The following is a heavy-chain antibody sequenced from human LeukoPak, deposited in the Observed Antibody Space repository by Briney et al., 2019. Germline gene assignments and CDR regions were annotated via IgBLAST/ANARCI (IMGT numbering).Heavy chain of an antibody. Sequence: GGSLGLSCAASGFTFSSYWMHWVRQAPGKGLVWVSRINSDGSTTNYADSVRGRFTISRDNAKNTLNLQMNSLRAEDTAVYYCARDKKTGEASEIDYWGQGTLVTVSS. J-gene: IGHJ4*02. D-gene: IGHD7-27*01. CDR1: GFTFSSYW. CDR2: INSDGSTT. V-gene: IGHV3-74*01. CDR3: ARDKKTGEASEIDY.